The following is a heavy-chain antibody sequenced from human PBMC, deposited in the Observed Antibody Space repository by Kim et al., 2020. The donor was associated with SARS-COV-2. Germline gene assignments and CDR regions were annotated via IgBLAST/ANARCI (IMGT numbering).Heavy chain of an antibody. Sequence: GGSLRLSCAASGFTFSSYAMHWVRQAPGKGLEWVAVISYDGSNKYYADSVKGRFTISRDNSKNTLYLQMNSLRAEDTAVYYCARVWNNYGSGKYKVYYYYGMDVWGQGTTVTVSS. D-gene: IGHD3-10*01. CDR2: ISYDGSNK. V-gene: IGHV3-30-3*01. CDR1: GFTFSSYA. CDR3: ARVWNNYGSGKYKVYYYYGMDV. J-gene: IGHJ6*02.